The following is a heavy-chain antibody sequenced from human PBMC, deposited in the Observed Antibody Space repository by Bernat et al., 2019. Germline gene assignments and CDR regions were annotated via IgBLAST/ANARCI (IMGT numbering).Heavy chain of an antibody. D-gene: IGHD4-23*01. J-gene: IGHJ5*02. CDR1: GFTFSSYG. Sequence: QVQLVESGGGVVQPGRSLRPSCAASGFTFSSYGMHWVRQAPGKGLEWVAVIAYDGRNKYYADSVKGRFTISRDNSKNTLYLQMNSLRAEDTAVYYCAKDRGTTVVTPWFDPWGQGTLVTVSS. V-gene: IGHV3-30*18. CDR2: IAYDGRNK. CDR3: AKDRGTTVVTPWFDP.